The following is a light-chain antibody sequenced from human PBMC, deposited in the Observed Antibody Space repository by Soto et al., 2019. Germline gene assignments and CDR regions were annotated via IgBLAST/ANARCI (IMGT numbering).Light chain of an antibody. V-gene: IGKV3-15*01. CDR1: QSVGSD. J-gene: IGKJ2*01. CDR2: GAS. CDR3: QQYIYWPYT. Sequence: EIVLTQSPATLSVSPGERATLSCRASQSVGSDLAWYQQKPGQAPRLLIFGASSRATGFAARFSGSGSGTDFTLSISSLQSEDFAVYYCQQYIYWPYTFGQGTKVDIK.